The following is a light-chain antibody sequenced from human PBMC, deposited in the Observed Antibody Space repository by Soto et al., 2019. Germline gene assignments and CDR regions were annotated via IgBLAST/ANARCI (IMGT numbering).Light chain of an antibody. CDR2: GAS. J-gene: IGKJ4*01. Sequence: EIVMTQSPATLSLSPGERATLSCRASQSVSSNVAWYQQIPGQTPRLLIYGASTRATGIPVRFSGSGSGTEFTLAISSLQPEDFATYYCQQYNDLSTFGGGTQFDIK. V-gene: IGKV3-15*01. CDR1: QSVSSN. CDR3: QQYNDLST.